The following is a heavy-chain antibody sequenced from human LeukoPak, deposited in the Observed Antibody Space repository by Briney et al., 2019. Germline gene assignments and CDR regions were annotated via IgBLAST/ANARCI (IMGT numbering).Heavy chain of an antibody. V-gene: IGHV1-18*01. CDR2: ISGYNGNT. D-gene: IGHD3-10*01. Sequence: ASVKVFCKASGYGFNSYGISWVRQAPGQGLEWMAWISGYNGNTNYAQKFQGRVTMSTDTSTGTVYMELRSLRSADTAVYYCARDSMVRGATLDHWGQGTLVTVPS. CDR3: ARDSMVRGATLDH. CDR1: GYGFNSYG. J-gene: IGHJ4*02.